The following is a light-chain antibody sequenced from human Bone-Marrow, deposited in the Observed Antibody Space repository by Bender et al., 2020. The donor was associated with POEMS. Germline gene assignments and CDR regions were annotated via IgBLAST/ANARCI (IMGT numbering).Light chain of an antibody. CDR3: QSYDSNVWV. J-gene: IGLJ3*02. CDR1: SSNIGAGSD. Sequence: QSVLTQAPSASGTPGQRVTISCSGSSSNIGAGSDVHWYQHLPGTAPKLLIYSSHRRPSEVPDRFSGSRSGTSASLAISGLQSEDEADYYCQSYDSNVWVFGGGTRVTVL. CDR2: SSH. V-gene: IGLV1-44*01.